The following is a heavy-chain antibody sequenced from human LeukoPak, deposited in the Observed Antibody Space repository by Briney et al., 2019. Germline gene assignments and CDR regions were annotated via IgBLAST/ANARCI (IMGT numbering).Heavy chain of an antibody. Sequence: SQTLSLTCTVSGGSISSGSYYWSWIRQPAGKGLEWFGRIYTSGSTNYNPSLKSRVTISVDTSKNQFSLKLSSVTAADTAVYYCARGSEVHYYYYYMDVWGKGTTVTVSS. CDR1: GGSISSGSYY. CDR2: IYTSGST. CDR3: ARGSEVHYYYYYMDV. V-gene: IGHV4-61*02. J-gene: IGHJ6*03. D-gene: IGHD1-14*01.